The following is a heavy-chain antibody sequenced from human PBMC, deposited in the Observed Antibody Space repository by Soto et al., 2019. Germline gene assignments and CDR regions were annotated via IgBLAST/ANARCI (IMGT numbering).Heavy chain of an antibody. Sequence: VKVSCKASGYTFTGYYMHWVRQAPGQGLEWMGWINPNSGGTNYAQKFQGRVTMTRDTSISTAYMELSRLRSDDTAVYYCASVQRYCSGISGAPPYSDGIHGRGQGTTVSGCS. J-gene: IGHJ6*02. CDR2: INPNSGGT. V-gene: IGHV1-2*02. CDR1: GYTFTGYY. CDR3: ASVQRYCSGISGAPPYSDGIHG. D-gene: IGHD2-2*01.